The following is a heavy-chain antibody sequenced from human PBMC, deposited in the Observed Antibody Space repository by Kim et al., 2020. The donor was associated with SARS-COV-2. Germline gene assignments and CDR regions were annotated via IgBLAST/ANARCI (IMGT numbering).Heavy chain of an antibody. CDR1: GFTFSSYA. CDR2: ISYDGSNK. Sequence: GGSLRLSCAASGFTFSSYAMHWVRQAPGKGLEWVAVISYDGSNKYYADSVKGRFTISRDNSKNTLYLQMNSLRAEDTAVYYCARSLHTASGRYYYYYGMDVWGQGTTVTVSS. D-gene: IGHD5-18*01. J-gene: IGHJ6*02. V-gene: IGHV3-30-3*01. CDR3: ARSLHTASGRYYYYYGMDV.